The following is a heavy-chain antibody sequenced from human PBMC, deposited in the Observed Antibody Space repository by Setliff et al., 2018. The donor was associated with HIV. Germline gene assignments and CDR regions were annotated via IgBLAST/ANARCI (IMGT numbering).Heavy chain of an antibody. J-gene: IGHJ6*04. CDR2: MNPNSGDT. D-gene: IGHD3-10*01. V-gene: IGHV1-8*01. Sequence: GASVKVSCKASGHTFSNYDVIWVRRATGQGLEWMGWMNPNSGDTGYAQKFQGRVIMTRDTSISTAYMELSSLTSADTAVYYCASGKGVRGVIITGGLDVWGKGTTVTSPQ. CDR3: ASGKGVRGVIITGGLDV. CDR1: GHTFSNYD.